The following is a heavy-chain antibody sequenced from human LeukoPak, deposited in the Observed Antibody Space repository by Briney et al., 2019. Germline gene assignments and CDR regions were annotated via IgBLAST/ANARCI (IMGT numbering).Heavy chain of an antibody. V-gene: IGHV4-30-4*01. CDR2: IYYSGST. CDR3: ARAYLLDYYYYYGMDV. Sequence: SQTLSLTCTVSGGSISSGDHYWSWIRQPPGKGLEWIGYIYYSGSTYYNPSLKSRVTISVDTSENQFSLKLSSVTAADTAVYYCARAYLLDYYYYYGMDVWGKGTTVTVSS. CDR1: GGSISSGDHY. J-gene: IGHJ6*04.